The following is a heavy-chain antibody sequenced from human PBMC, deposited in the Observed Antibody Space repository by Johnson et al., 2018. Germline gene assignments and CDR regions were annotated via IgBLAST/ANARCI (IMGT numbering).Heavy chain of an antibody. CDR1: GFTFSSYG. D-gene: IGHD3-22*01. Sequence: QVQLVQSGGGVVQPGRSLRLSCAASGFTFSSYGMHWVRQAPGKGLEWVAVISYDGSNKYYADSVKGRFTISRDNSKNTLSLQMKSLRAEDTAVDYWARGNYYDSSGFYYGGAFDIWGQGTMVTVSS. CDR2: ISYDGSNK. CDR3: ARGNYYDSSGFYYGGAFDI. V-gene: IGHV3-30*03. J-gene: IGHJ3*02.